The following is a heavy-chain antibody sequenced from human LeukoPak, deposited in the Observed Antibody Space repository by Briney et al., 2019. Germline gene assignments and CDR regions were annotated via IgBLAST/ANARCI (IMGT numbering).Heavy chain of an antibody. D-gene: IGHD6-13*01. CDR1: VFTFNNYA. CDR2: ISARGGST. J-gene: IGHJ3*02. V-gene: IGHV3-23*01. Sequence: QPGGSLRLSCAASVFTFNNYAMTWVRQAPGKGLEWVSTISARGGSTYYSDYVKGRFTISRDNSKNTLYLQMNSLRVEDTAVYYCAKDWPSEWQQLPDYDAVDIWGQGIMVTVSS. CDR3: AKDWPSEWQQLPDYDAVDI.